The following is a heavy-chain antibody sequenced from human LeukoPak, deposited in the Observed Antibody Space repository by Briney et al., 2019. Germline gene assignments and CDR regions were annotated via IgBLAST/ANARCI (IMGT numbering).Heavy chain of an antibody. CDR2: INPSGGST. D-gene: IGHD6-13*01. J-gene: IGHJ4*02. Sequence: ASVKVSCKASGYTFTSYYMHWVRQAPEQGLEWMGIINPSGGSTSYAQKFQGRVTMTRDTSTSTVYMELSSLRSEDTAVYYCARDLGTETAAAGTGFDYWGQGTLVTVSS. CDR3: ARDLGTETAAAGTGFDY. CDR1: GYTFTSYY. V-gene: IGHV1-46*01.